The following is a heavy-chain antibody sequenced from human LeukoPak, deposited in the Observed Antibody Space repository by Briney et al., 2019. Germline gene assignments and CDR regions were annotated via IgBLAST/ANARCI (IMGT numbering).Heavy chain of an antibody. CDR1: GSTFSDYY. CDR3: ARAGGRGYCSSTSCYVSGMDV. CDR2: ISSSGSTI. Sequence: GGSLRLSCAASGSTFSDYYMSWIRQAPGKGLEWVSYISSSGSTIYYADSVKGRFTISRDNAKNSLYLQMNSLRAEDTAVYYCARAGGRGYCSSTSCYVSGMDVWGQGTTVTVSS. J-gene: IGHJ6*02. D-gene: IGHD2-2*01. V-gene: IGHV3-11*01.